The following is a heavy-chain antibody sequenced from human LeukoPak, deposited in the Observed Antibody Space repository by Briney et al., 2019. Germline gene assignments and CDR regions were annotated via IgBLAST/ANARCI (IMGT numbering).Heavy chain of an antibody. CDR1: GFTFYNYA. CDR3: AKGSSSSRPYYFDY. D-gene: IGHD6-6*01. Sequence: PGGSLRLSCAAPGFTFYNYAMSWVRQAPGKGLEWVSAITGSGTDTFHAGSVKGRFTISRDNSESTLYLQMNSLRAEDTATYYCAKGSSSSRPYYFDYWGQGTLVTVSS. J-gene: IGHJ4*02. V-gene: IGHV3-23*01. CDR2: ITGSGTDT.